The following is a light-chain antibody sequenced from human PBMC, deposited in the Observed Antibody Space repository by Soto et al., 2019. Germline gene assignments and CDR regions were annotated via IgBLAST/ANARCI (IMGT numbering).Light chain of an antibody. V-gene: IGKV3-15*01. CDR1: RSISRY. Sequence: EIVMTQSPDTPSVSPGEGATLSCRARRSISRYLAWYQYQPGQAPRLLIYGASTRATGIPARFSGSGSGTEFTLTISSLQSEDFAVYYGQQYNNWPRTFGQGTRVEI. CDR2: GAS. J-gene: IGKJ1*01. CDR3: QQYNNWPRT.